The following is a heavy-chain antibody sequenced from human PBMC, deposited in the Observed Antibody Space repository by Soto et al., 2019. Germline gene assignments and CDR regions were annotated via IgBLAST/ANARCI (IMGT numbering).Heavy chain of an antibody. D-gene: IGHD5-18*01. CDR3: ARWNVQHDSYGYF. CDR1: GFTFSSYP. J-gene: IGHJ4*02. V-gene: IGHV3-30-3*01. CDR2: LSHDGNDK. Sequence: GGSLRLSCAASGFTFSSYPMHWLRQAPGKGLEWVALLSHDGNDKYYADSVKGRFSISRDNSQSTLYLQMNSLRAEDTAVYYCARWNVQHDSYGYFWGQGILVTVSS.